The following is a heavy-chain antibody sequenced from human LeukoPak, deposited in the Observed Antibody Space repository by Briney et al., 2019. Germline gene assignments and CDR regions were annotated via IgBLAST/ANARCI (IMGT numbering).Heavy chain of an antibody. J-gene: IGHJ4*02. CDR1: GLTFSSYW. V-gene: IGHV3-7*01. D-gene: IGHD1-1*01. CDR2: IKQDGSEK. CDR3: ASERNWNELDY. Sequence: GGSLRLSCAASGLTFSSYWMSWVRQAPGKGLEWVANIKQDGSEKYYVDSVKGRFTISRDNAKNSLYLQMNSLRAEDTAVYYCASERNWNELDYWGQGTLVTVSS.